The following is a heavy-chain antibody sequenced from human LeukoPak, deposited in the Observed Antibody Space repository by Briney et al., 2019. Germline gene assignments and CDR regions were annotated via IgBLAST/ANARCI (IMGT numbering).Heavy chain of an antibody. D-gene: IGHD4-17*01. CDR3: ARDSVYGDYYFDY. Sequence: HPGGSLRLSCAASGFTFSSYWMHWVRQAPGKGLVWVSRINSDGSSTSYADSVKGRFTISRDNAKNTLYLQMNSLRAKDTAVYYCARDSVYGDYYFDYWGQGTLVTVSS. CDR2: INSDGSST. J-gene: IGHJ4*02. CDR1: GFTFSSYW. V-gene: IGHV3-74*01.